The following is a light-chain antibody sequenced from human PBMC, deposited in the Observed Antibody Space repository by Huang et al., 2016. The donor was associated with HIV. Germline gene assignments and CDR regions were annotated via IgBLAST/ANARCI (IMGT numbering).Light chain of an antibody. CDR3: QQYDSLPPWT. CDR1: QDIAKF. V-gene: IGKV1-33*01. Sequence: DIQMTQSPSSLSASVGDRVTITCQASQDIAKFLNWYQQKPGQAPKLLIYDASTLQTGVPSRFSGSGSGTDFIFTISSLQPEDIATYYCQQYDSLPPWTFGQGTKVE. CDR2: DAS. J-gene: IGKJ1*01.